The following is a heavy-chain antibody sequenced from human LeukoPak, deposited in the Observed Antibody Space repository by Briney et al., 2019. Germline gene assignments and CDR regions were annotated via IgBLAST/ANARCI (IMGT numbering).Heavy chain of an antibody. CDR1: GGSISSYY. V-gene: IGHV4-59*01. Sequence: SETLSLTCAVSGGSISSYYWSWIRQPPGKGLEWIGYIYYSGSTNYNPSLKSRVTISVDTSKNQFSLKLSSVTAADTAVYYCARCVGATLPWFDPWGRGTLVTVSS. CDR2: IYYSGST. D-gene: IGHD1-26*01. J-gene: IGHJ5*02. CDR3: ARCVGATLPWFDP.